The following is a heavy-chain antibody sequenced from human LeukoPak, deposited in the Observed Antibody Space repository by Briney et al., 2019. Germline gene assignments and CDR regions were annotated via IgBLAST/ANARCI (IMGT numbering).Heavy chain of an antibody. CDR1: GFTFSSYG. CDR3: ARSYLWFGELSHFDY. J-gene: IGHJ4*02. D-gene: IGHD3-10*01. V-gene: IGHV3-30*02. Sequence: GGSLRLSCAASGFTFSSYGMHWVRQAPGKGLEWVAFIRSDGSNKYYADSVKGRFTISRDNSKNTLYLQMNSLRAEDTAVYYCARSYLWFGELSHFDYWGQGTLVTVSS. CDR2: IRSDGSNK.